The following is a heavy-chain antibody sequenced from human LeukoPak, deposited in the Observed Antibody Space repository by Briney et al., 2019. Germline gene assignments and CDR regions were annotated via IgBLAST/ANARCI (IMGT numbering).Heavy chain of an antibody. V-gene: IGHV1-8*01. CDR3: ARGSDTSYYYYMDV. J-gene: IGHJ6*03. Sequence: ASVKVSCKASGYTFTSYDINWVRQATGQGLEWMGWMNPNSGNTGYAQKFQGRVTITADKSTSTAYMELSSLRSEDTAVYYCARGSDTSYYYYMDVWGKGTTVTVSS. D-gene: IGHD2/OR15-2a*01. CDR2: MNPNSGNT. CDR1: GYTFTSYD.